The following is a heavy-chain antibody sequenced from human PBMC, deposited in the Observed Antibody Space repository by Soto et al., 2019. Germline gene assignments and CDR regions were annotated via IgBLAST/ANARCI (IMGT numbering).Heavy chain of an antibody. CDR3: ARGDCSGGSCYSNWYFDL. CDR2: IYYSGST. D-gene: IGHD2-15*01. V-gene: IGHV4-59*01. Sequence: QVQLQESGPGLVKPSETLSLTCTVSGGSISSYYWSWIRQPPGKGLEWIGYIYYSGSTNYNPSLKSRVTISVDTSKNQFSLKLSSVTAADTAMYYCARGDCSGGSCYSNWYFDLWGRGTLVTVSS. J-gene: IGHJ2*01. CDR1: GGSISSYY.